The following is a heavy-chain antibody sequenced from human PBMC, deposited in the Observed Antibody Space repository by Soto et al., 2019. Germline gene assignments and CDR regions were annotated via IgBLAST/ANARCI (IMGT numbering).Heavy chain of an antibody. J-gene: IGHJ4*02. CDR2: ISGSGGST. CDR1: GFTFSSYA. V-gene: IGHV3-23*01. D-gene: IGHD3-22*01. Sequence: LRLSCAASGFTFSSYAMSWVRQAPGKGLEWVSAISGSGGSTYYADSVKGRFTISRDNSKNTLYLQMNSLRAEDTAVYYCAKDGLYYYDSSGYSDYWGQGTLVTVSS. CDR3: AKDGLYYYDSSGYSDY.